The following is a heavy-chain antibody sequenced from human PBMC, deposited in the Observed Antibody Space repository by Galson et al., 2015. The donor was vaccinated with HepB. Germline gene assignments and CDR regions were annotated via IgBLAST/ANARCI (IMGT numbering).Heavy chain of an antibody. CDR1: GFTFDDYA. CDR2: ISWNSGSI. V-gene: IGHV3-9*01. D-gene: IGHD6-19*01. J-gene: IGHJ3*02. Sequence: SLRLSCAASGFTFDDYAMHWVRQAPGKGLEWVSGISWNSGSIGYADSVKGRFTISRDNAKNSLYLQMNSLRAEDTAVYYCARGSGEQWTSAGAFDIWGQGTMVTVSS. CDR3: ARGSGEQWTSAGAFDI.